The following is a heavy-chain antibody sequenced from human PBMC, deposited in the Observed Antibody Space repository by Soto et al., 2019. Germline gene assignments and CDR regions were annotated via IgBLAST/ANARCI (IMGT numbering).Heavy chain of an antibody. CDR2: INPNSGGT. V-gene: IGHV1-2*04. Sequence: ASVKVSCKASGYTFTGYYMHWVRQAPGQGLEWMGWINPNSGGTNYAQKFQGWVTMTRDTSISTAYMELSRLRSDDTAVYYCARDYITMVRGVISYYYYYYGMDIWGQGTTVTVSS. J-gene: IGHJ6*02. CDR3: ARDYITMVRGVISYYYYYYGMDI. D-gene: IGHD3-10*01. CDR1: GYTFTGYY.